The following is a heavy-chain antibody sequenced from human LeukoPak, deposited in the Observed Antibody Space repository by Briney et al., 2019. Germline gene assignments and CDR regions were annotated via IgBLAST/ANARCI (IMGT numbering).Heavy chain of an antibody. Sequence: GGSLRLSCAASGLTFNNYAMSWVRQAPGKGLEWVSAISGSGSKSYYADSVKGRFTIPRDNSNSTLYLQLNSLRAEDTAVYYCAKTGYYFDSSDYYRPDAFDIWGQGTMVAVSS. J-gene: IGHJ3*02. V-gene: IGHV3-23*01. D-gene: IGHD3-22*01. CDR1: GLTFNNYA. CDR2: ISGSGSKS. CDR3: AKTGYYFDSSDYYRPDAFDI.